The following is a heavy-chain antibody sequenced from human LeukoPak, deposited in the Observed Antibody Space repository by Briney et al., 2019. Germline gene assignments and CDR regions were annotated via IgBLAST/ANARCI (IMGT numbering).Heavy chain of an antibody. CDR1: GGSISGYY. Sequence: PSETLSLTCTVSGGSISGYYWSWIRQPPGKGLEWIGYIYYSGSTNYNPSLKSRVTFSVDTSKNQFSLKLSSVTAADTAVYYCARGSSGWPFWGQGTLVIVSS. J-gene: IGHJ4*02. CDR3: ARGSSGWPF. D-gene: IGHD6-19*01. V-gene: IGHV4-59*01. CDR2: IYYSGST.